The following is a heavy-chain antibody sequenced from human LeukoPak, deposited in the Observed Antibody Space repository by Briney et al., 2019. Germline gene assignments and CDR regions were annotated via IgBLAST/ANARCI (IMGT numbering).Heavy chain of an antibody. V-gene: IGHV3-15*01. Sequence: GGSLRLSCAASGFNINNVWMSWVRQAPGKGLEWVGRIKSKIDGCTTDYVAAVKGTFTISRDDSKNMVYLQMNSLKTEDTALYYCTTHYYYDSSGYRTIYHAFDMWGQGTIVTVSS. J-gene: IGHJ3*02. CDR3: TTHYYYDSSGYRTIYHAFDM. CDR2: IKSKIDGCTT. CDR1: GFNINNVW. D-gene: IGHD3-22*01.